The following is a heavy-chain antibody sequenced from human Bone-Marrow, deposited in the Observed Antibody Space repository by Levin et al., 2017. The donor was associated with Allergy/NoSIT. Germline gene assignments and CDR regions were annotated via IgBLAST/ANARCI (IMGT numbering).Heavy chain of an antibody. CDR2: ISSDGSNK. J-gene: IGHJ3*02. CDR1: GFTFSSYG. CDR3: AKDSGPGYYDSSGSWGAFDI. Sequence: GESLKISCAASGFTFSSYGMHWVRQAPGKGLEWVAVISSDGSNKYYADSVKGRFTISRDNSKNTLYLQMNSLRAEDTAVYYCAKDSGPGYYDSSGSWGAFDIWGQGTMVTVSS. D-gene: IGHD3-22*01. V-gene: IGHV3-30*18.